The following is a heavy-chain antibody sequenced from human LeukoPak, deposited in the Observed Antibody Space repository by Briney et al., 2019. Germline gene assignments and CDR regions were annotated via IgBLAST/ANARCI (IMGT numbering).Heavy chain of an antibody. Sequence: GGSLRLSCAASGFTFSSYSMNWVRQAPGKGLEWVSSISSSSSYIYYADSVKGRFTISRDNAKNSLYLQMNSLRAEDTAVYYCAKEVGASDNWFDPWGQGTLVTVPS. V-gene: IGHV3-21*01. CDR3: AKEVGASDNWFDP. J-gene: IGHJ5*02. CDR2: ISSSSSYI. D-gene: IGHD1-26*01. CDR1: GFTFSSYS.